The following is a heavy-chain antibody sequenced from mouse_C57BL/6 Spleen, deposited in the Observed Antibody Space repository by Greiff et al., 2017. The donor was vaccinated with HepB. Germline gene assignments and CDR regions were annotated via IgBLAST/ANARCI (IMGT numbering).Heavy chain of an antibody. V-gene: IGHV1-55*01. J-gene: IGHJ3*01. Sequence: VQLQQPGAELVKPGASVKMSCKASGYTFTSYWITWVKQRPGQGLEWIGDIYPGSGSTNYNEKFKSKATLTVDTSSSTAYMQLSSLTSEDSAVYYCARCDGYYVGWFAYWGQGTLVTVSA. D-gene: IGHD2-3*01. CDR3: ARCDGYYVGWFAY. CDR1: GYTFTSYW. CDR2: IYPGSGST.